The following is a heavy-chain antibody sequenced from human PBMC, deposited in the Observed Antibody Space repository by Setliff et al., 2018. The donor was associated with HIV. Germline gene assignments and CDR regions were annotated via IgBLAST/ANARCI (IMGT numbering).Heavy chain of an antibody. CDR2: FYTSGST. CDR3: ARDRLTYYFDY. J-gene: IGHJ4*02. CDR1: GGSINTYY. D-gene: IGHD3-22*01. Sequence: SETLSLTCTVSGGSINTYYXXWIRQPAGKGLEWIGRFYTSGSTNYNPSLKSRVTMSVDTSKNQFSLKLSSVTAADTAVYYCARDRLTYYFDYWGQGILVTVSS. V-gene: IGHV4-4*07.